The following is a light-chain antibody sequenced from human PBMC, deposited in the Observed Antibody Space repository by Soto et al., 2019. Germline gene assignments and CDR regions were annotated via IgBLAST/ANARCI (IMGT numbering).Light chain of an antibody. CDR2: DAS. CDR1: QTISTY. V-gene: IGKV1-39*01. J-gene: IGKJ2*01. CDR3: QRSDSTPYT. Sequence: DIQMTQSPSSLSASVGDRVTITCRASQTISTYLNWYQQKPGKAPRLLIYDASSLLSGVPSRFSGSGSGTDFNLSVTSLQPGDFSTSHCQRSDSTPYTFGQGTKVE.